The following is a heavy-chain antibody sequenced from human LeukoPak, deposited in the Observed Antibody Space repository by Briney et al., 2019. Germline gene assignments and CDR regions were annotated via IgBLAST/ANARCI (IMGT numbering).Heavy chain of an antibody. D-gene: IGHD3-10*01. CDR3: AKDGGVWFGDPKDY. CDR2: ISYDGSNK. CDR1: GFTFSSYG. Sequence: PGGSLRLSCAASGFTFSSYGMHWVRQAPGKGLEWVAVISYDGSNKYYADSVKGRFTISRDNSKNTLYLQMNSLRAEDTAVYYCAKDGGVWFGDPKDYWGQGTLVTVSS. V-gene: IGHV3-30*18. J-gene: IGHJ4*02.